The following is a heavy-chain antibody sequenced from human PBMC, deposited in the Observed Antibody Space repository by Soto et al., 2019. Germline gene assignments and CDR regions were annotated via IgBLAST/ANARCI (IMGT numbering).Heavy chain of an antibody. Sequence: QVQLQASGPGLVKPSGTLSLTCGVSGDSITSNNWWSWVRQPPGKGLEWIGEIYHSGSTNYNPSLKSRVTISVDKSKNQFSLKLTSVTAADTGVYFCAARVWSGHGRWGQGTLVTVSS. V-gene: IGHV4-4*02. CDR2: IYHSGST. D-gene: IGHD3-3*01. J-gene: IGHJ4*02. CDR3: AARVWSGHGR. CDR1: GDSITSNNW.